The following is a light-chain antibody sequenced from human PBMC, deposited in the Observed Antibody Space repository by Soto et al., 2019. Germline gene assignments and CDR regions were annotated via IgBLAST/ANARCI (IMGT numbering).Light chain of an antibody. V-gene: IGLV1-51*01. CDR1: SSNIGSNS. J-gene: IGLJ2*01. CDR2: DNN. Sequence: QSVLTQPPSVSAAPGQKVTISCSGRSSNIGSNSVSWYQQFPGTAPKLLIYDNNKRPSGIPDRFSGSKSGTSATLGITGLQTGDEADYFCATWDGTLSVIFGGGTKLTVL. CDR3: ATWDGTLSVI.